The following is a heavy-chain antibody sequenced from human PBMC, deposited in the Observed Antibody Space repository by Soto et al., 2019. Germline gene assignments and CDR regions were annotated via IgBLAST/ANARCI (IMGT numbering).Heavy chain of an antibody. CDR1: GYTFSDYY. J-gene: IGHJ3*02. V-gene: IGHV1-46*01. CDR3: ARDHEHYYESRGSNDAFDI. Sequence: ASVKVSCKASGYTFSDYYIHWVRQAPGQGLEWMGIINPSVGSTTYAQKFHGRVTMTRDTSANTVYMQLRSLRSEDTAVYYCARDHEHYYESRGSNDAFDIWGPGTLITV. D-gene: IGHD3-22*01. CDR2: INPSVGST.